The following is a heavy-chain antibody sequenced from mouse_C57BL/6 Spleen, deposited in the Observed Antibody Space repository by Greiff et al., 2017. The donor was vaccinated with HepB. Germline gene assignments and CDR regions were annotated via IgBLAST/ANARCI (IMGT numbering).Heavy chain of an antibody. CDR2: IRNKANGYTT. J-gene: IGHJ3*01. D-gene: IGHD2-4*01. V-gene: IGHV7-3*01. CDR1: GFTFTDYY. Sequence: EVKLVESGGGLVQPGGSLSLSCAASGFTFTDYYMSWVRKPPGKALEWLGFIRNKANGYTTDYSASVKGRFTISRDISQSILYLQMNALRAEDSATYYCARALYDYDAWFAYWGQGTLVTVSA. CDR3: ARALYDYDAWFAY.